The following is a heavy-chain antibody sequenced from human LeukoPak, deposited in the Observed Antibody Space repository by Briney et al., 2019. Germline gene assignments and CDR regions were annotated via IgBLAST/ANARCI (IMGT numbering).Heavy chain of an antibody. Sequence: PGGSLRLSCAASGFTLSSYAMSWVRQAPGKGLEWVSTISGSGGSTYYADSVKGRFTNSRDNSKNTLYLQMNSLRAEDTAVYYCAKDLSGYSYGSLYWGQGALVTVSS. J-gene: IGHJ4*02. CDR3: AKDLSGYSYGSLY. D-gene: IGHD5-18*01. CDR1: GFTLSSYA. V-gene: IGHV3-23*01. CDR2: ISGSGGST.